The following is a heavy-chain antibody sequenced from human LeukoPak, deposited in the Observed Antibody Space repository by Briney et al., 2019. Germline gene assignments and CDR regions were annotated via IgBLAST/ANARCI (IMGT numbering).Heavy chain of an antibody. CDR2: IYYRGST. V-gene: IGHV4-39*01. D-gene: IGHD3-3*01. Sequence: PSGTLSLTCTVSGGSISSGSYSWGWIRQPPGKGLEWIGSIYYRGSTYYTPSVKSRVTISIDTSKDQFSLWLSSVTAADTAVYYCARSHGASSYDFWSGYLSWGQGTLVTVSS. CDR1: GGSISSGSYS. J-gene: IGHJ4*02. CDR3: ARSHGASSYDFWSGYLS.